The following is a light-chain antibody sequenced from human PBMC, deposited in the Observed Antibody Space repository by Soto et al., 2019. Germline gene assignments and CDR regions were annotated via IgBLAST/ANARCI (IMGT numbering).Light chain of an antibody. CDR3: AAWDDSLSGLV. V-gene: IGLV1-47*01. J-gene: IGLJ1*01. CDR2: RNN. Sequence: QSVLTQPPSASGTPGQRVTISCSGSSSNIGSNYVYWYKQLPGTAPKLLIYRNNQRPSGVPDRFSGSKSGTSASLAISGHLSEDEADYYCAAWDDSLSGLVFGTGTKVTVL. CDR1: SSNIGSNY.